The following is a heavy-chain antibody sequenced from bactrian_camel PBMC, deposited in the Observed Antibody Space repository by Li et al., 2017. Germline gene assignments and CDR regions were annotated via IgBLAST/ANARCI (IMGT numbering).Heavy chain of an antibody. V-gene: IGHV3S53*01. D-gene: IGHD2*01. CDR1: GGGMHVRD. Sequence: HVQLVESGGGSVQAGGSLRLSCTGSGGGMHVRDMGWFRQVPGREREGVATISGGGSITYADSVKGRFTISRDGGKNTVYLQMNTLGLEDAAMYYCTAGGCNLYNRYPQSYWGQGTQVTVS. CDR3: TAGGCNLYNRYPQSY. CDR2: ISGGGSI. J-gene: IGHJ4*01.